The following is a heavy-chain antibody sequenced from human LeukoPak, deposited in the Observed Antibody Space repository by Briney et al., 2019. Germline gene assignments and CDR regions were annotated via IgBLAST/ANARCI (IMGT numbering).Heavy chain of an antibody. CDR2: IYHSGDT. Sequence: PSETLSLTCSVFGDSISGGYYWGLIRQPPGKGLEWIGTIYHSGDTYYNPSLKSRVTISVDTSKNQFSLRLRSVTAADTAIYYCAKFDRHGYTYEYWGQGTLVTVSS. D-gene: IGHD5-24*01. V-gene: IGHV4-38-2*01. CDR3: AKFDRHGYTYEY. CDR1: GDSISGGYY. J-gene: IGHJ4*02.